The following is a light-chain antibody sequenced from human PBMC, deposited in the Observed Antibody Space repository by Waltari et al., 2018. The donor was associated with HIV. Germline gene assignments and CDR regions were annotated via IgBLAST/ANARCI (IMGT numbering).Light chain of an antibody. CDR2: GAS. V-gene: IGKV3-15*01. CDR3: QQYNNWPSVT. CDR1: QSVSRN. J-gene: IGKJ3*01. Sequence: EIVMTQSPDTLSVSPGERATLSCRASQSVSRNLAWYQQKPGQAPRPLIYGASTRATGIPARFSGSGSGTEFTLTISGLQSEDFAVYYCQQYNNWPSVTFGPGTKVDIK.